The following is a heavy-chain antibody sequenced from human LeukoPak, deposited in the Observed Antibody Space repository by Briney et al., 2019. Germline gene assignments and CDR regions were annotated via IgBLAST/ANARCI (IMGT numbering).Heavy chain of an antibody. V-gene: IGHV3-7*01. J-gene: IGHJ6*03. CDR2: IKQVESER. CDR3: ARLSAYYYGSYFYYYMDV. CDR1: GFSFSSYW. D-gene: IGHD3-10*01. Sequence: GGSLRLSCEASGFSFSSYWMTWVRQPPGKGPEWVANIKQVESERYSVDSVKGRFTISRDNAKNSVYLHMNSLRAEDTALYYCARLSAYYYGSYFYYYMDVWGKGTTVTVSS.